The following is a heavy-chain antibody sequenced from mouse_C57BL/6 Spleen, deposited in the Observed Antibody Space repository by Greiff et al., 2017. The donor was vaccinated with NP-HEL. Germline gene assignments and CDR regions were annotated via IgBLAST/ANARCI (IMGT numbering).Heavy chain of an antibody. J-gene: IGHJ4*01. D-gene: IGHD2-5*01. Sequence: QVQLQQPGAELVKPGASVKLSCKASGYTFTSYWMHWVKQRPGQGLEWIGMIHPNSGSTNYNEKFKSKATLTVDKSSSTAYMQLSSLTSEDSAVYYCARRGYYSISYAMDYWGQGTSVTVSS. CDR3: ARRGYYSISYAMDY. CDR2: IHPNSGST. V-gene: IGHV1-64*01. CDR1: GYTFTSYW.